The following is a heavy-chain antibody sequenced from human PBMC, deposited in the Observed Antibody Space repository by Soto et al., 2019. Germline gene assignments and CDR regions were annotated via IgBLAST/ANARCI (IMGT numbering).Heavy chain of an antibody. J-gene: IGHJ6*03. CDR2: ISDDSTYI. CDR1: GFTFSAFS. Sequence: EVRLVESGGGLVKPGGSLRLSCAASGFTFSAFSMNWVRQAPGKGLEWLSSISDDSTYIYYGDSVRGRSTISRNNAKDSLYLQIVSLRAEDTAVYYGVRDFGRYFRGAYMDVWGDGATVIVS. CDR3: VRDFGRYFRGAYMDV. D-gene: IGHD3-10*02. V-gene: IGHV3-21*02.